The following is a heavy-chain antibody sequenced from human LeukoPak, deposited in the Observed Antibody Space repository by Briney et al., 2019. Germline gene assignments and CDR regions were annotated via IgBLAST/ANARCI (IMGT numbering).Heavy chain of an antibody. J-gene: IGHJ5*02. CDR1: GFTFSSYS. CDR3: ARETSGSDWFDP. Sequence: GGSLRLSCAASGFTFSSYSMNWVRQAPGKGLEWVSSISSSSSYIYYADSVKGRFTISRDNAKNSLYLQMNSVRAEDTAVYYCARETSGSDWFDPWGQGTLVTVSS. CDR2: ISSSSSYI. V-gene: IGHV3-21*01. D-gene: IGHD3-10*01.